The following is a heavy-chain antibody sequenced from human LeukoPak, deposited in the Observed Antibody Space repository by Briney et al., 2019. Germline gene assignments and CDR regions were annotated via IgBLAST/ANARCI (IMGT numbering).Heavy chain of an antibody. V-gene: IGHV4-59*01. D-gene: IGHD2-21*02. CDR1: GGSISSYY. CDR2: IYYSGST. Sequence: PSETLSLTCTVSGGSISSYYWSWIRQPPGKGLEWIGYIYYSGSTNYNPSLKSRVTISVDTSKNQFSLKLSSVTAADTAVYYCARRGDSEGFDYWGQGTLVTVSS. J-gene: IGHJ4*02. CDR3: ARRGDSEGFDY.